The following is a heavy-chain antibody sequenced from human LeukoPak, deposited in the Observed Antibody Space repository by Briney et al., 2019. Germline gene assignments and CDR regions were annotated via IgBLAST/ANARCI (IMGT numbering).Heavy chain of an antibody. Sequence: PSETLSLTCTVSGGSISSYYWSWIRQPAGKGLEWIGRIHTSGSTNYNPSLKSRVTISVDKSKNQFSLKLSSVTAADTAVYYCARSGYCSSTSCYAVGYFDYWGQGTLVTVSS. J-gene: IGHJ4*02. CDR1: GGSISSYY. D-gene: IGHD2-2*01. CDR2: IHTSGST. CDR3: ARSGYCSSTSCYAVGYFDY. V-gene: IGHV4-4*07.